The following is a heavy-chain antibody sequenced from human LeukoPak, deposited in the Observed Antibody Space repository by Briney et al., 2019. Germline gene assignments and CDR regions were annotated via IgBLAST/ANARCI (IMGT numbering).Heavy chain of an antibody. V-gene: IGHV4-4*08. CDR3: ARSGGNRSYYYGMDV. D-gene: IGHD4-23*01. Sequence: SGTLSLTCSVSGGPLSTYYWSWIRQPPGKGLEWIGYIYTTDITLYNPSLKSRVTISVDTSKNQFSLKLSSVTAADTAVYYCARSGGNRSYYYGMDVWGQGTTVTVSS. CDR2: IYTTDIT. J-gene: IGHJ6*02. CDR1: GGPLSTYY.